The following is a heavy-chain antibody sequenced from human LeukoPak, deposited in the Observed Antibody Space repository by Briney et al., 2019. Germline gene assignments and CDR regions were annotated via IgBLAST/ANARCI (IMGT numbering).Heavy chain of an antibody. V-gene: IGHV4-31*03. J-gene: IGHJ3*02. CDR2: IFYSGTT. D-gene: IGHD3-16*02. CDR1: GGALTSGVYY. Sequence: SETLSLTCSVSGGALTSGVYYWSWIRQHPGKGLEWIGCIFYSGTTYYNPSLKSRVTISVDTSENQFSLKLSSVTAADTAVYFCARAWGSYPPNAFDIWGQGTMVTVSS. CDR3: ARAWGSYPPNAFDI.